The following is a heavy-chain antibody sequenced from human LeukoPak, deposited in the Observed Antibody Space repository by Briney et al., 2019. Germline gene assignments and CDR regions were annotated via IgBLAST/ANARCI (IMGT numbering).Heavy chain of an antibody. V-gene: IGHV3-48*03. CDR1: GFTFSSYE. J-gene: IGHJ4*02. CDR3: ARERDTAMGLFDY. Sequence: HPGGSLRLSCAASGFTFSSYEMNWVRQAPGKGLEWVSYISSSGSTIYYADSVKGRFTISRDNAKNSLYLQMNSLRAEDTAVYYCARERDTAMGLFDYWGQGTLVTVSS. D-gene: IGHD5-18*01. CDR2: ISSSGSTI.